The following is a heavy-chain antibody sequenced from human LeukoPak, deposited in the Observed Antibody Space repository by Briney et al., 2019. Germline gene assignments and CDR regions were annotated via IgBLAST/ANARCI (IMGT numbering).Heavy chain of an antibody. V-gene: IGHV4-34*01. CDR2: INHSGST. D-gene: IGHD3-22*01. CDR3: ARGRITMIVVGYFDY. Sequence: SETLSLTCAVYGGSFSGYYWSWIRQPPGKGLEWIGEINHSGSTNYNPSLKSRVTISVDTSKNQFSLKLSSVTAADTAVYYCARGRITMIVVGYFDYWGQGTLVTVSS. J-gene: IGHJ4*02. CDR1: GGSFSGYY.